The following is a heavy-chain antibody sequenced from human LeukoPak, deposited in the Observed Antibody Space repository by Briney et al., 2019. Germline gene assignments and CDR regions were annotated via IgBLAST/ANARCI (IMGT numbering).Heavy chain of an antibody. CDR3: ARDNSPLYDYYAMDV. CDR1: GFTFSSYA. V-gene: IGHV3-23*01. CDR2: ISGSGGST. J-gene: IGHJ6*02. Sequence: PGGSLRLSCAASGFTFSSYAMSWVRQAPGKGLEWVSAISGSGGSTYYADSVKGRFTISRDNSKNTLYLQMNSLRAEDTAVYYCARDNSPLYDYYAMDVWGQGTTVTVSS.